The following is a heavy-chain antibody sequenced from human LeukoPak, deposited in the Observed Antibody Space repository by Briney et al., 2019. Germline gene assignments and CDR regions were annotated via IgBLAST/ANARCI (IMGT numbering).Heavy chain of an antibody. V-gene: IGHV3-23*01. CDR2: ISISDDNT. CDR1: GFSFSSHG. Sequence: GGSLRLSCAASGFSFSSHGMSWVRQAPGKGPEWISTISISDDNTFDADSVKGRFTISRDNSKTTLYLQMNSLRAEDTAVYYCARDLMGIAYRGAFYYWGQGTLVTVSS. CDR3: ARDLMGIAYRGAFYY. J-gene: IGHJ4*02. D-gene: IGHD6-13*01.